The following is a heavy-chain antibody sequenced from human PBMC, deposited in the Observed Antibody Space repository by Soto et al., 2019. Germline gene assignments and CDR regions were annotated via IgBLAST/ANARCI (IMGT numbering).Heavy chain of an antibody. CDR1: GGSISSGDYY. CDR3: ARGPRLAMVRGPKDY. D-gene: IGHD3-10*01. V-gene: IGHV4-30-4*01. Sequence: QVQLQESGPGLVKPSQTLSLTCTVSGGSISSGDYYWSWIRQPPGKGLEWIGYIYYSGSTYYNPSLKSRGTISVDTSKNPFSLKLSSVTAADTAVYYCARGPRLAMVRGPKDYWGQGTLVTVSS. CDR2: IYYSGST. J-gene: IGHJ4*02.